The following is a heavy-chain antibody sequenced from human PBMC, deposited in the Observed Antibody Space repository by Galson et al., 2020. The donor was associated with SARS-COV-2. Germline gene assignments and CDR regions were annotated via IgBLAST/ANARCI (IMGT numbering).Heavy chain of an antibody. Sequence: QAGGSLRLSCAASGVTVSNNYMSWVRQAPGKGLEWVSLIYSGGSTFYADSVKGRFTISRDSSKNTLYLQMNSLRAEDTAVYYCARLFFDKGRSRDYWGQGTLVTVSS. J-gene: IGHJ4*02. D-gene: IGHD3-9*01. V-gene: IGHV3-66*01. CDR1: GVTVSNNY. CDR3: ARLFFDKGRSRDY. CDR2: IYSGGST.